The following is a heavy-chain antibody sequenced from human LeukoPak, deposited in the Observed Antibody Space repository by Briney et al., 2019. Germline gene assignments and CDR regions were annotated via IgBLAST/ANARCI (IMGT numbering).Heavy chain of an antibody. J-gene: IGHJ6*03. V-gene: IGHV3-20*04. D-gene: IGHD5-12*01. CDR2: INWNGGNT. CDR1: GCTFDDYG. CDR3: ARAYSGYENYYYYYYMDV. Sequence: GGSLRLSCAASGCTFDDYGMSWVRQAPGKGLEWVSGINWNGGNTGYADSVKGRFTISRDNAKNSLYLQMNSLRAEDTALYYCARAYSGYENYYYYYYMDVWGKGTTVTVSS.